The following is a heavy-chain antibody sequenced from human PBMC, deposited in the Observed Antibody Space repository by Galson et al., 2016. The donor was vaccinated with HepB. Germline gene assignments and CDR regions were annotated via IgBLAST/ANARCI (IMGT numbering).Heavy chain of an antibody. V-gene: IGHV3-21*01. J-gene: IGHJ4*02. CDR3: AKDSILDD. Sequence: SLRLSCAASRFTFSHYTMNWVRQPPGKGLEWVSSISISSNFIHYADSVKGRFTISRDNAKNSLFLQMSSLRAEDTAIYYCAKDSILDDWGQGILVTVSS. CDR1: RFTFSHYT. CDR2: ISISSNFI. D-gene: IGHD3-3*01.